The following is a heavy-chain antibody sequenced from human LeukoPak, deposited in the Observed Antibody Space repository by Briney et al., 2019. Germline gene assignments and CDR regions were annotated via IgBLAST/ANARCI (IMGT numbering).Heavy chain of an antibody. CDR1: GGSISSSNW. CDR2: IYHSGST. CDR3: ARDGRAAAGLDY. D-gene: IGHD6-13*01. V-gene: IGHV4-4*02. J-gene: IGHJ4*02. Sequence: SETLSLTCAVSGGSISSSNWWSWVRQPPGKGLEWIGEIYHSGSTNYNPSLKSRVTISVDTSKNQFSLKLSSVTAADTAVYYCARDGRAAAGLDYWGQGTLVTVSS.